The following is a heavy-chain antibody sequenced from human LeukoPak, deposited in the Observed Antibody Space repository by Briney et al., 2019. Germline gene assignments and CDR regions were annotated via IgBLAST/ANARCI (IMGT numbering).Heavy chain of an antibody. J-gene: IGHJ4*02. CDR1: GFPFSDYV. D-gene: IGHD2-15*01. CDR3: ARRDIVVVVSASDY. V-gene: IGHV3-23*01. CDR2: ITASGDST. Sequence: GGSLRLSCAASGFPFSDYVMIWVRQPPGKGLEWVSGITASGDSTFYGDSVKGRFTMSRDNSRNTVYLQMNSLRVDDAAVYYCARRDIVVVVSASDYWGQGTLVTVSS.